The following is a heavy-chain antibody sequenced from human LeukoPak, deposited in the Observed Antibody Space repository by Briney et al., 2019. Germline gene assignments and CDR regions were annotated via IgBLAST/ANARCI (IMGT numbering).Heavy chain of an antibody. D-gene: IGHD6-19*01. CDR3: ARGFLGGTDQYFDS. Sequence: GGSLRLSCAASGFTFSTYAMNWVRQAPAKGLEWVSTIGGGGPTTDYADSVKDRFTISRDNSKNTLYLQMNSLSAEDTAVYFCARGFLGGTDQYFDSWGQGTLVTVSS. J-gene: IGHJ4*02. CDR1: GFTFSTYA. V-gene: IGHV3-23*01. CDR2: IGGGGPTT.